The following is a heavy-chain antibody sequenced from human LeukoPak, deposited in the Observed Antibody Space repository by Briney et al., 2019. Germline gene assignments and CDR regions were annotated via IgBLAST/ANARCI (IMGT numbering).Heavy chain of an antibody. V-gene: IGHV4-30-4*08. CDR1: GGSISSSSYY. CDR3: ARADAVDSSGYYDSYYFDY. Sequence: PSETLSLTCTVSGGSISSSSYYWGWIRQPPGKGLEWIGYIYYSGSTYYNPSLKSRVTISVDTSKNQFSLKLSSVTAADTAVYYCARADAVDSSGYYDSYYFDYWGQGTLVTVSS. D-gene: IGHD3-22*01. J-gene: IGHJ4*02. CDR2: IYYSGST.